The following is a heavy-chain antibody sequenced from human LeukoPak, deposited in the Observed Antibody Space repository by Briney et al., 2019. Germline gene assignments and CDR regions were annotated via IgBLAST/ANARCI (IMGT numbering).Heavy chain of an antibody. CDR2: IYYSGST. D-gene: IGHD3-22*01. CDR1: GGSISSYY. J-gene: IGHJ4*02. V-gene: IGHV4-59*01. Sequence: SETLSLTCTVSGGSISSYYWSWIRQPPGKGLEWIGYIYYSGSTNYSPSLKSRVTISLDTSKNQFSLKLSSVTAADTAVYYCARSNYYDSSDYYFDYWGQGTLVTVSS. CDR3: ARSNYYDSSDYYFDY.